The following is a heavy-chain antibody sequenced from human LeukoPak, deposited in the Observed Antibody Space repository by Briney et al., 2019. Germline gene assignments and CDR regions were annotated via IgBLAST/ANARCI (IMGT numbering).Heavy chain of an antibody. CDR2: IFHNGNT. D-gene: IGHD3-22*01. V-gene: IGHV4-39*07. CDR3: AREYYFDSTGYLY. CDR1: GGSISSSIYY. J-gene: IGHJ4*02. Sequence: PSETLSLTCTVSGGSISSSIYYWGWIRQPPGKGLEWIGSIFHNGNTYYNSSLKSRLTVSVDTSKNQISLKLSSVTAADTAVYYCAREYYFDSTGYLYWGQGILVTVSS.